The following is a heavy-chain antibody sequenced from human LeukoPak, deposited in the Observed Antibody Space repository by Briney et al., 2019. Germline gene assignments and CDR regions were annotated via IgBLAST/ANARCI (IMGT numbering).Heavy chain of an antibody. J-gene: IGHJ5*02. CDR3: ARAYCSSTSCFRRSRPVWFDP. CDR2: INPSGGST. Sequence: ASVKVSCKASGYTFTSYYMHWVRQAPGQGLEWMGIINPSGGSTSNVQKFQGRVTMTRDTSTSTVYMELSSLRAEDTAVYYCARAYCSSTSCFRRSRPVWFDPWGQGTLVTVSS. V-gene: IGHV1-46*01. CDR1: GYTFTSYY. D-gene: IGHD2-2*01.